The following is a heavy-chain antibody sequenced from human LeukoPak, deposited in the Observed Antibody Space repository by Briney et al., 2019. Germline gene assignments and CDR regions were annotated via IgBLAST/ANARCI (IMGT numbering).Heavy chain of an antibody. J-gene: IGHJ4*02. CDR2: IYTSGST. CDR1: GGSISSYY. Sequence: SETLSLTCTVSGGSISSYYWSWIRQPPGKGLEWLGYIYTSGSTNYNPSLKSRVTMSLDTSKNQFSLKLSSVTAADTAVYYCATTADYSGYDFRPFDYWGQGTLVTVSS. V-gene: IGHV4-4*09. D-gene: IGHD5-12*01. CDR3: ATTADYSGYDFRPFDY.